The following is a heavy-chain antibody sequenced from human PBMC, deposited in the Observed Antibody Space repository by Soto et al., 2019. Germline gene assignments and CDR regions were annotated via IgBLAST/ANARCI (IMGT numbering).Heavy chain of an antibody. J-gene: IGHJ3*02. D-gene: IGHD1-7*01. CDR3: ARDLGTTYSNAFDI. Sequence: QVQLVQSGAEVKKPGSSVKVSCKASGGTFSSYTISWVRQAPGQGLEWMGRIIPILGIANYAQKFQGRVTITADKSTSTVYMELSSLISEDTAVYYCARDLGTTYSNAFDIWGQGTMVTVSS. V-gene: IGHV1-69*08. CDR1: GGTFSSYT. CDR2: IIPILGIA.